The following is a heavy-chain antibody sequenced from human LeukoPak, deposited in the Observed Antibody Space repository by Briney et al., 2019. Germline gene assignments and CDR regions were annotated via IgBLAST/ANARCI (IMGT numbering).Heavy chain of an antibody. J-gene: IGHJ5*02. D-gene: IGHD6-19*01. CDR2: ISGSGQTT. CDR1: VFDFSV. Sequence: GGSLRLSCTASVFDFSVAWVRQAPGMGLEWVSSISGSGQTTYYADFVRGRFTISRDSSKNTVYLQMSGLRVEDTALYYCAKMGGRVWYKVPETWGQGTLVTVSS. CDR3: AKMGGRVWYKVPET. V-gene: IGHV3-23*01.